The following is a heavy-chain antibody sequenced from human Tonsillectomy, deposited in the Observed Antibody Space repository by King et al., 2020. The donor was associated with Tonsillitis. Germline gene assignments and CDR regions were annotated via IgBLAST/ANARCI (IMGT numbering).Heavy chain of an antibody. J-gene: IGHJ4*02. CDR1: GFSLSPNGVG. V-gene: IGHV2-5*01. Sequence: ITLKESGPTLVKPTQTLTLTCTFSGFSLSPNGVGVGWIRQPPGKALEWLALIYWNDNKQYSPSLKRRLTITKDTSKNQVVLTMSNMDPVDTATYYCAHIHYDFWCGYSSYFDYWGQGTLVTVSS. CDR3: AHIHYDFWCGYSSYFDY. D-gene: IGHD3-3*01. CDR2: IYWNDNK.